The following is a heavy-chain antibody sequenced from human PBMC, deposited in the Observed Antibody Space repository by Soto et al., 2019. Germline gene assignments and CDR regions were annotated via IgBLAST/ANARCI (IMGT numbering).Heavy chain of an antibody. V-gene: IGHV1-58*02. CDR1: GFTFTSSA. J-gene: IGHJ5*02. CDR3: ARGRVGWFGR. CDR2: IVVGSGNT. D-gene: IGHD1-26*01. Sequence: SVKVSCKASGFTFTSSAMQWVRQARGQRLEWIGWIVVGSGNTNYAQKFQERVTITRDMSTSTAYMELSSRRSEDTAVYYCARGRVGWFGRWGEGTLVTVDS.